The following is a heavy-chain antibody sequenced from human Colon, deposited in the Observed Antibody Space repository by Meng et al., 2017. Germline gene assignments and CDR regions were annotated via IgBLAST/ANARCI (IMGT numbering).Heavy chain of an antibody. CDR2: LYSGRIT. Sequence: EVQLVESGGDLVQPWRSLSLSCVVSGFTLKNKYIHWVRQDPVRGLEWVAILYSGRITYYADSVKGRFTISRDDSKNTVHLQMNSLTVDDTALYYCATESFAAWGQGTLVTVSS. J-gene: IGHJ5*02. CDR1: GFTLKNKY. V-gene: IGHV3-66*02. CDR3: ATESFAA. D-gene: IGHD3-16*02.